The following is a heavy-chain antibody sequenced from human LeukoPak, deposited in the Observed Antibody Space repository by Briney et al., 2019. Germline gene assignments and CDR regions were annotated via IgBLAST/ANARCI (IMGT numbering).Heavy chain of an antibody. Sequence: ASVKVSCKASGYTFTGYYLHWVRQAPGQGLEWMGRINPNSGGTNYAQKFQGRVTMTRDTSTSTVYMELSSLRSEDTAVYYCARDKPNGYGSGSYIFDYWGQGTLVTVSS. J-gene: IGHJ4*02. CDR1: GYTFTGYY. CDR2: INPNSGGT. V-gene: IGHV1-2*06. D-gene: IGHD3-10*01. CDR3: ARDKPNGYGSGSYIFDY.